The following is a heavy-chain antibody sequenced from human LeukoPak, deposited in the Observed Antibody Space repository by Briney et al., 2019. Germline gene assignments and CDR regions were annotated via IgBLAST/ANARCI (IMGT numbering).Heavy chain of an antibody. V-gene: IGHV1-2*02. Sequence: VASVKVSCKASGYTFTDSYMRWVRQAPGQGLEWVGWINPKSGGTNYAQNFQGRVTVSRDTSISTAYLELRRLTSDDTAVYYCARGRVFDDAFDIWGQGTVVSVSS. J-gene: IGHJ3*02. CDR1: GYTFTDSY. D-gene: IGHD3-9*01. CDR3: ARGRVFDDAFDI. CDR2: INPKSGGT.